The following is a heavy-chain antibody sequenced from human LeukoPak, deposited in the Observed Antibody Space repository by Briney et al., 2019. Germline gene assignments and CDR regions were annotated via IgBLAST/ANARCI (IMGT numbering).Heavy chain of an antibody. J-gene: IGHJ4*02. CDR2: ISGSGGST. CDR1: GFTFSSYA. D-gene: IGHD7-27*01. CDR3: AKDGNWARFED. Sequence: PPGGSLRLSCAASGFTFSSYAMSWVRQAPGKGLEWVSAISGSGGSTYYADSVKGRFTISRDNSKNMVWLQINSPTAEDTATYYCAKDGNWARFEDWGQGTLVTVSS. V-gene: IGHV3-23*01.